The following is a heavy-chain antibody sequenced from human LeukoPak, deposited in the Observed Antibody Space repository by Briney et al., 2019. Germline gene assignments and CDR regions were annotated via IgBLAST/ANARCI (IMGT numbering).Heavy chain of an antibody. CDR2: IWHDGSYK. D-gene: IGHD6-13*01. CDR3: AKVVQYTASTGTGLET. V-gene: IGHV3-33*06. CDR1: GFSYLHFG. J-gene: IGHJ5*02. Sequence: GGSVRLPCAASGFSYLHFGMQWLRQAPGKGLDWGAVIWHDGSYKYYADSVKGRFTISRENPKNTLYLQMNSLRAEDTAIYYCAKVVQYTASTGTGLETWGQGTLVTVSS.